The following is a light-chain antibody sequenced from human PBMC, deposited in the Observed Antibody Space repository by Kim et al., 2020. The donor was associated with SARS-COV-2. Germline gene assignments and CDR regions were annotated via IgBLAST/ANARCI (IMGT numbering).Light chain of an antibody. V-gene: IGLV3-21*01. J-gene: IGLJ2*01. CDR2: FDK. CDR1: DIGRKS. Sequence: SYELTQPPSLSVAPGETATISCGGNDIGRKSVHWYQQRPGQAPALVIYFDKDRPSGIPERFSGSNSENSATLTTSRVEVGDEADYYCQVWDSSTDHVLFG. CDR3: QVWDSSTDHVL.